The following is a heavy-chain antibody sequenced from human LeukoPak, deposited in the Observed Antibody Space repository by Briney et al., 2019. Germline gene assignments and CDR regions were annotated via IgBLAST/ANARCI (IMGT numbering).Heavy chain of an antibody. CDR1: GFTFSSYS. Sequence: GGSLRLSCAASGFTFSSYSMNWVRQAPGKGLTWVSAISPSGTYIYYADSVKGRFTISRDNAKNSLYLQMNSLRAEDTAVYYCARDFCSGGYCSTPFDFWGQGTLVTVSS. J-gene: IGHJ4*02. V-gene: IGHV3-21*01. CDR2: ISPSGTYI. CDR3: ARDFCSGGYCSTPFDF. D-gene: IGHD2-15*01.